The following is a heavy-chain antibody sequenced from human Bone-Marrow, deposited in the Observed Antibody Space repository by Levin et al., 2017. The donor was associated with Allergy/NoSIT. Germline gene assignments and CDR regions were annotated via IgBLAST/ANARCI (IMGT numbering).Heavy chain of an antibody. D-gene: IGHD2-2*01. CDR2: INPNSGGT. CDR1: GSTFTGYY. V-gene: IGHV1-2*06. Sequence: GGSLRLSCKASGSTFTGYYMHWVRQAPGQGLEWMGRINPNSGGTNYAQKFQGRVTMTRDTSISTAYMELSRLRSDDTAVYYCARDVHTQPYCSSTSCYLNRDYYYDYMDVWGKGTTVTVSS. J-gene: IGHJ6*03. CDR3: ARDVHTQPYCSSTSCYLNRDYYYDYMDV.